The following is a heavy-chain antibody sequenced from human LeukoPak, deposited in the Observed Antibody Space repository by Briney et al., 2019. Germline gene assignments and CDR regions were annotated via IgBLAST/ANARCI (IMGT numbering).Heavy chain of an antibody. CDR2: IYYSGST. CDR3: AVGAFYAFDI. V-gene: IGHV4-59*01. Sequence: SETLSLTCTVSGGSISSYYWSWIRQPPGEGLEWIGYIYYSGSTNYNPSLKSRVAISVDTSKNQFSLKLSSVTAADTAVYYCAVGAFYAFDIWGQGTMVTVSS. J-gene: IGHJ3*02. CDR1: GGSISSYY. D-gene: IGHD1-26*01.